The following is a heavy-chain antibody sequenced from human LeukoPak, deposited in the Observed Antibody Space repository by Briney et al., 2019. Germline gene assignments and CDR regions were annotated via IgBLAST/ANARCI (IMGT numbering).Heavy chain of an antibody. V-gene: IGHV3-33*01. CDR1: GFSFSSYG. CDR3: ARYNSGTVDY. D-gene: IGHD1-1*01. J-gene: IGHJ4*02. CDR2: IWYDGSKK. Sequence: GGSLRLSCAASGFSFSSYGMHWVRQAPGKGLEWVAVIWYDGSKKYSADSVKGRFTISRDNSKNTLYLQMDSLRAEDTAVYYCARYNSGTVDYWGQGTLVTVSS.